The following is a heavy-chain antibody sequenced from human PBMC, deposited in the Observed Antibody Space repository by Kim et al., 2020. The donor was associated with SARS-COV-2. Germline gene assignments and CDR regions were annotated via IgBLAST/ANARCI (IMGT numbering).Heavy chain of an antibody. J-gene: IGHJ6*02. D-gene: IGHD3-10*01. Sequence: SVKVSCKASGGTFSSYAISWVRQAPGQGLEWMGGIIPIFGTANYAQKFQGRVTITADESTSTAYMELSSLRSEDTAVYYCARDRGLLWFGELFPYYYGMDVWGQGTTVTVSS. CDR3: ARDRGLLWFGELFPYYYGMDV. CDR1: GGTFSSYA. V-gene: IGHV1-69*13. CDR2: IIPIFGTA.